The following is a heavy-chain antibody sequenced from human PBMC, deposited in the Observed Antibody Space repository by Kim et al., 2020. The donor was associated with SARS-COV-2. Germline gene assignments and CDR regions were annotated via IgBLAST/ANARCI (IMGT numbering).Heavy chain of an antibody. CDR3: ARDYDSSGYYYLYYYYYG. Sequence: GGSLRLSCAASGFTFSSYAMHWVRQAPGKGLEWVAVISYDGSNKYYVDSVKGRFTISRDNSKNTLYLQMNSLRAEDTAVYYCARDYDSSGYYYLYYYYYG. CDR2: ISYDGSNK. V-gene: IGHV3-30*04. J-gene: IGHJ6*01. CDR1: GFTFSSYA. D-gene: IGHD3-22*01.